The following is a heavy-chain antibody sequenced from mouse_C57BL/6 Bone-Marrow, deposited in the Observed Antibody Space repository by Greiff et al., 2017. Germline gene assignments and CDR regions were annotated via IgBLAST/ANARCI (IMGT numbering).Heavy chain of an antibody. CDR1: GYTFTSYW. J-gene: IGHJ4*01. CDR2: IYPGSGST. CDR3: ARDGFYYGSSYAMDY. Sequence: QVQLQQPGAELVKPGASVKMSCKASGYTFTSYWITWVKQRPGQGLEWIGDIYPGSGSTNYNEKFKSKATLTVDTSSSTAYMQPSILTSEDSAVYYCARDGFYYGSSYAMDYWGQGTSVTVSS. V-gene: IGHV1-55*01. D-gene: IGHD1-1*01.